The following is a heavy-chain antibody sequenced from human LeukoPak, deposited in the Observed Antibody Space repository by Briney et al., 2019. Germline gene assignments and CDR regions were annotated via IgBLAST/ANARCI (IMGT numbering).Heavy chain of an antibody. V-gene: IGHV4-31*03. D-gene: IGHD3-22*01. CDR1: GGSISSGGCY. J-gene: IGHJ5*02. CDR2: VSYSGST. Sequence: PSETLSLTCTVSGGSISSGGCYWSWIRQHAGKGLEWIGYVSYSGSTYYNPSLRSRASISVDTSKKQFSLKLSSVTAADTAVYYCARGSPQGTYYYDSSGYHQDNWFDPWGQGTLVTVSS. CDR3: ARGSPQGTYYYDSSGYHQDNWFDP.